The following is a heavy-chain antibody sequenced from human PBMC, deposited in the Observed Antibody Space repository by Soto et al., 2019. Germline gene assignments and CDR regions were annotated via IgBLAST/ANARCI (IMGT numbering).Heavy chain of an antibody. CDR3: AKDRVVVIVNDAFDI. Sequence: GGSLRLSCAASGFTFSSYAMSWVRQAPGNGLEWVSAISGSGGSTYYADSVKGRFTISRDNSKNTLYLQMNSLRAEDTAVYYCAKDRVVVIVNDAFDIWGQGTMVTVSS. CDR1: GFTFSSYA. J-gene: IGHJ3*02. V-gene: IGHV3-23*01. CDR2: ISGSGGST. D-gene: IGHD2-21*01.